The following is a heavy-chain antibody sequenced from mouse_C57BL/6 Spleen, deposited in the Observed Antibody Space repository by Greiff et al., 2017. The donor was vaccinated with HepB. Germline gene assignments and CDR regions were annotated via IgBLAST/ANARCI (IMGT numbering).Heavy chain of an antibody. D-gene: IGHD1-1*01. J-gene: IGHJ2*01. CDR2: ISYDGSN. CDR1: GYSITSGYY. V-gene: IGHV3-6*01. Sequence: EESGPGLVKPSQSLSLTCSVTGYSITSGYYWNWIRQFPGNKLEWMGYISYDGSNNYNPSLKNRISITRDTSKNQFFLKLNSVTTEDTATYYCARESLRYFDYWGQGTTLTVSS. CDR3: ARESLRYFDY.